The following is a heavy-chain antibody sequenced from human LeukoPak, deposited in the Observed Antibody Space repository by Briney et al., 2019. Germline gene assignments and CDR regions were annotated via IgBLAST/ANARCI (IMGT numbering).Heavy chain of an antibody. J-gene: IGHJ4*02. Sequence: GGSLRLSCAASGFTFNSYAMHWVRQAPGKGLEWVAVISSDGSNNYYADSVKGRFTISRDNSKNTLYLQVNSLRAEDTAVYYCARDRYSSGWYGDFDCWGQGTLVTVSS. V-gene: IGHV3-30-3*01. CDR1: GFTFNSYA. CDR3: ARDRYSSGWYGDFDC. CDR2: ISSDGSNN. D-gene: IGHD6-19*01.